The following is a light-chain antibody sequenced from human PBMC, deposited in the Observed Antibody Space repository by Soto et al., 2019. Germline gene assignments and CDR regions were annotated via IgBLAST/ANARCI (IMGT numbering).Light chain of an antibody. J-gene: IGLJ3*02. V-gene: IGLV1-40*01. Sequence: QSVLTQPPSVSGAPGQRVTISCTGSSSDIGAHYDVHWYQQLPGTAPKLLIYGNNNRPSGVPVRFSGSKSGTSASLAITGLQAEDEADYYCQSYDSSLSGWVFGGGTKLTVL. CDR3: QSYDSSLSGWV. CDR2: GNN. CDR1: SSDIGAHYD.